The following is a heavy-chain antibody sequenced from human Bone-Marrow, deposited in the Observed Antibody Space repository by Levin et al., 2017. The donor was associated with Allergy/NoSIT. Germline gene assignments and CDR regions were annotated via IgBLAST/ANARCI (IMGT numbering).Heavy chain of an antibody. D-gene: IGHD3-22*01. Sequence: SVKVSCKAPEFTFASSAVQWVRQARGQRLEWIGSIVVGSGHTNYGQKFKGRVTITRDMSTSTAYMELSSLRSDDSAVYYCAAIVYYDTTGYHILAQWGQGTLVTVSS. J-gene: IGHJ4*02. CDR1: EFTFASSA. CDR3: AAIVYYDTTGYHILAQ. V-gene: IGHV1-58*01. CDR2: IVVGSGHT.